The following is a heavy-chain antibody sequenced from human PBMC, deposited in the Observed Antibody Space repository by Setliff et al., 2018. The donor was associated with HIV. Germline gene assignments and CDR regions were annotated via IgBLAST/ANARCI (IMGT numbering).Heavy chain of an antibody. D-gene: IGHD3-10*01. CDR1: GYNSSTYT. J-gene: IGHJ6*02. Sequence: SCKSSGYNSSTYTLHWIRQAPGQTPEWMAVISYDGSNKYYADSVKGRFTISRDNSKNTLYLQMNSLRAEDTAVYYCARSVIGYYYYGMDVWGQGTLVTVSS. CDR3: ARSVIGYYYYGMDV. CDR2: ISYDGSNK. V-gene: IGHV3-30*16.